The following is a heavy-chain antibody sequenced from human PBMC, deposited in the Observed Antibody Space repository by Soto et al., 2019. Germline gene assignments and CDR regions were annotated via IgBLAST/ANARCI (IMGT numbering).Heavy chain of an antibody. CDR2: IRSKAYGGTT. Sequence: LRLSCTASGFTFGDYAMSWVRQAPGKGLEWVGFIRSKAYGGTTEYAASVKGRFTISRDDSKSIAYLQMNSLKTEDTAVYYCLRYYYDSSGYGATVDYWGQGTLVTVPS. D-gene: IGHD3-22*01. CDR3: LRYYYDSSGYGATVDY. J-gene: IGHJ4*02. V-gene: IGHV3-49*04. CDR1: GFTFGDYA.